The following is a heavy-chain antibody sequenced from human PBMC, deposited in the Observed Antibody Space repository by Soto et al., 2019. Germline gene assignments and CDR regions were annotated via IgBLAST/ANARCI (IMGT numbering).Heavy chain of an antibody. Sequence: SETLSLTCTVSGGSISSGDYYWSWIRQPPGKGLEWIGYIYYSGSTNYNPSLKSRVTISVDTSKNQFSLKLSFVTAADTAVYYCARVRGRLLRFDPWGQGTLVTVSS. CDR3: ARVRGRLLRFDP. V-gene: IGHV4-30-4*01. D-gene: IGHD2-15*01. CDR2: IYYSGST. J-gene: IGHJ5*02. CDR1: GGSISSGDYY.